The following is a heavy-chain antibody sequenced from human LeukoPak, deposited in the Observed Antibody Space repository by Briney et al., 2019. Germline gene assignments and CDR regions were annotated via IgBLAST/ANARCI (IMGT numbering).Heavy chain of an antibody. CDR2: IYYSGST. V-gene: IGHV4-39*07. D-gene: IGHD1-1*01. Sequence: SETLSLTCTVSGGSISSSSYYWGWIRQPPGKGLEWIGSIYYSGSTYYNPSLKSRVTISVDTSKNQFSLKLSSVTAADTAVYYCARCKTGISDYWGQGTLVTVSS. J-gene: IGHJ4*02. CDR3: ARCKTGISDY. CDR1: GGSISSSSYY.